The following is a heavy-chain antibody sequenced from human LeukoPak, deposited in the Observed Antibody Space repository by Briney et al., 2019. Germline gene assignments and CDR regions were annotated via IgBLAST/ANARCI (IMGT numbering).Heavy chain of an antibody. V-gene: IGHV1-2*02. CDR3: TRGGWIQLWLPFDY. CDR1: GYTFTGYY. J-gene: IGHJ4*02. D-gene: IGHD5-18*01. CDR2: INPNSGGT. Sequence: EASVKVSCKASGYTFTGYYMHWVRQAPGQGLEWMGWINPNSGGTDYALKFQGRVTMTRDTSISTAYVELSRLRSDDTAVYYCTRGGWIQLWLPFDYWGQGTLLTVSS.